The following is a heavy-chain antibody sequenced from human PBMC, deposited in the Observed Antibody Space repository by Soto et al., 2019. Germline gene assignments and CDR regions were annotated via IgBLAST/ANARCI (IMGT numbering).Heavy chain of an antibody. CDR2: ISPMFGAA. J-gene: IGHJ4*02. V-gene: IGHV1-69*19. D-gene: IGHD3-10*01. Sequence: QVQLVQSGAEMKKPGSSVKVSCQSSGGTFNTYAMNWVRQAPGQGPEWMGDISPMFGAANYAPKFQGRVTITADESTGTSYMQLSSLTSEVPALYFCAWEVQVHTPAFVYWGQGTLVTVSS. CDR1: GGTFNTYA. CDR3: AWEVQVHTPAFVY.